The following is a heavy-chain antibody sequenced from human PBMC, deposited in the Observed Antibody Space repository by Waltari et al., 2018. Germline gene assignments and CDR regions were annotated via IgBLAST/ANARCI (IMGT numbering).Heavy chain of an antibody. V-gene: IGHV4-61*02. D-gene: IGHD2-21*02. J-gene: IGHJ4*02. CDR2: MYSDGDT. Sequence: QVQLQESGPGLVKPSQTLSLTYTVAGGPISGSRFFWNWIRQPAGKGLEWIGRMYSDGDTNYNPSVKSRVTMSVDTSKNQFSLNLSSVTAADTAMYYCVRGTRTAWYPIFDYWGQGSLVTVSS. CDR3: VRGTRTAWYPIFDY. CDR1: GGPISGSRFF.